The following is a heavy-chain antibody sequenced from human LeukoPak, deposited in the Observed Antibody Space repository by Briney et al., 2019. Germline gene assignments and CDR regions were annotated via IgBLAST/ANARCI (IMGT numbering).Heavy chain of an antibody. CDR3: ARGRCGSTSCYTVDFDY. CDR2: IYYSGPS. D-gene: IGHD2-2*02. J-gene: IGHJ4*02. V-gene: IGHV4-39*07. Sequence: QXPGXGLXXXGSIYYSGPSHYNPSLKGRVTISVDTSKNQFSLKLSSVTAADTAVYYCARGRCGSTSCYTVDFDYWGQGTLVTVSS.